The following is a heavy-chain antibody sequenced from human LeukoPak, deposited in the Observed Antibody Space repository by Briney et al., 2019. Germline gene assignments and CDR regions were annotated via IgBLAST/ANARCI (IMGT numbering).Heavy chain of an antibody. CDR1: GGTFSSYA. J-gene: IGHJ3*02. V-gene: IGHV1-69*13. D-gene: IGHD3-10*01. Sequence: SVKVSCKASGGTFSSYAISWVRQAPGQGLEWMGGIIPIFGTANYAQKFQGRVTITADESTSTAYMELSSLRSEDTAVYYCAKVLLWFGETRNGNAFDIWGQGTMVTVSS. CDR2: IIPIFGTA. CDR3: AKVLLWFGETRNGNAFDI.